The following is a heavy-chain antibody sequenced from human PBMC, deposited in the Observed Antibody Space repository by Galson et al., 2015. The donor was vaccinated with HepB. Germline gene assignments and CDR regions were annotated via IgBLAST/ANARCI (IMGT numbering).Heavy chain of an antibody. D-gene: IGHD3-22*01. J-gene: IGHJ6*02. CDR3: VEGYYDSSGYYYYYYGMDV. Sequence: SLRLSCAASGFTFSSYSMNWVRQAPGKGLEWVSSISSSSSYIYYADSVKGRFTISRDDAKNSLYLQMNSLRAEDTAVYYCVEGYYDSSGYYYYYYGMDVWGQGTTVTVSS. CDR1: GFTFSSYS. CDR2: ISSSSSYI. V-gene: IGHV3-21*01.